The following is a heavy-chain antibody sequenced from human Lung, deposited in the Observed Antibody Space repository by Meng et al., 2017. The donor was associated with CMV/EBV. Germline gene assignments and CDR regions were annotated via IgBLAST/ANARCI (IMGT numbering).Heavy chain of an antibody. CDR2: ISCYNGDT. Sequence: QSGAVGTSTVASAGVARKHSGYTFTHHGISRIRQTPGQGLEWMGWISCYNGDTNYAQKFQGKVTMTTDTSTSTAYIELRSLRSDDTAVYYCARDLPGGTKGTWLDLWGQGTLVTVSS. J-gene: IGHJ5*02. D-gene: IGHD1-14*01. V-gene: IGHV1-18*01. CDR3: ARDLPGGTKGTWLDL. CDR1: GYTFTHHG.